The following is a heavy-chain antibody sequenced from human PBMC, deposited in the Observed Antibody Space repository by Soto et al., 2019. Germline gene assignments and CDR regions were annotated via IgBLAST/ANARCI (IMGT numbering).Heavy chain of an antibody. CDR3: ARAYYYDSQPGLFDY. CDR2: IYHSGST. CDR1: GGSISSGGYS. D-gene: IGHD3-22*01. J-gene: IGHJ4*02. V-gene: IGHV4-30-2*01. Sequence: SETLSLTCAVSGGSISSGGYSWSWIRQPPGKGLEWIGYIYHSGSTYYNPSLKSRVTISVDRSKNQFSLKLSSVTAADTAVYYCARAYYYDSQPGLFDYWGQGTQVTVS.